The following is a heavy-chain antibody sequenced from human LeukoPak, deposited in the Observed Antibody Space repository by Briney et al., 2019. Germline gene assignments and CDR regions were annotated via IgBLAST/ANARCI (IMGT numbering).Heavy chain of an antibody. Sequence: ASVKVSCKASGYTFTSYYMHWVRQAPGQGLEWMGIINPSGGSTSYAQKFQGRVTMTRDTSTSTVYMELSSLRSEDTAVYYCARQGIAAVSVSTNYDFDYWGQGTLVTVSS. CDR2: INPSGGST. J-gene: IGHJ4*02. V-gene: IGHV1-46*01. CDR3: ARQGIAAVSVSTNYDFDY. D-gene: IGHD6-13*01. CDR1: GYTFTSYY.